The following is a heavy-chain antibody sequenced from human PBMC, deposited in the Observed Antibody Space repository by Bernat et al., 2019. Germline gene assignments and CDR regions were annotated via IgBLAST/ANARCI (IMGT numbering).Heavy chain of an antibody. CDR1: GFTFSSYA. Sequence: EVQLLESGGGLVQPGGSLRLSCAASGFTFSSYAMSWVRQAPGKGLEWVSAISGSGGSTYYADSVKGRFTISRDNSENRLYLQMNSLRAEDTAVYYCAKGGGYCSGGSCYYDYWGQGTLVTVSS. CDR2: ISGSGGST. J-gene: IGHJ4*02. CDR3: AKGGGYCSGGSCYYDY. V-gene: IGHV3-23*01. D-gene: IGHD2-15*01.